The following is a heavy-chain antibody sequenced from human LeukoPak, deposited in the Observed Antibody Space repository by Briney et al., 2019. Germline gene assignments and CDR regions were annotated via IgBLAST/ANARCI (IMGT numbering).Heavy chain of an antibody. CDR3: AKDPRTRWLWDIDY. D-gene: IGHD3-22*01. J-gene: IGHJ4*02. V-gene: IGHV3-23*01. Sequence: GGSLRLSCAASGFTFSSYAMNWVRQAPGKGLEWVSAISGTGGSTYYADSVKGRFTISRDNSNNTLYLQMNSLRAEDTAVYYCAKDPRTRWLWDIDYWGQGILVTVSS. CDR2: ISGTGGST. CDR1: GFTFSSYA.